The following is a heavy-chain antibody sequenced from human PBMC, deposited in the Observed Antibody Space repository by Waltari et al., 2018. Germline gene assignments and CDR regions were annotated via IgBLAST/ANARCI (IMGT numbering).Heavy chain of an antibody. CDR1: GFTSSNFW. Sequence: EVQLVESGGGLVQPGGSLRLSCVASGFTSSNFWMHWVHQAPGKGLVWVSRIKSDGSSARYADSVKGRFVVSRDNAKNTLHLQMNGLRAEDTAIYYCTSWRVVAGTGWFDSWGQGTLVTVSS. CDR2: IKSDGSSA. V-gene: IGHV3-74*01. D-gene: IGHD2-15*01. CDR3: TSWRVVAGTGWFDS. J-gene: IGHJ5*01.